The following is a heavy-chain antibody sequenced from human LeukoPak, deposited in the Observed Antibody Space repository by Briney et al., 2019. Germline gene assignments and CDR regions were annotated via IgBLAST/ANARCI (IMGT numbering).Heavy chain of an antibody. CDR2: ISGYNGYT. J-gene: IGHJ5*02. CDR3: ARDEARYSSGYYPNWFDP. CDR1: GYTFTSYG. Sequence: ASVKVSCKASGYTFTSYGISWVRQAPGQELEWMGWISGYNGYTHYANNHQGRVTMTTDTSTSTAYMELRSLRSDDTAVYYCARDEARYSSGYYPNWFDPGGQGTLVTVSS. V-gene: IGHV1-18*01. D-gene: IGHD3-22*01.